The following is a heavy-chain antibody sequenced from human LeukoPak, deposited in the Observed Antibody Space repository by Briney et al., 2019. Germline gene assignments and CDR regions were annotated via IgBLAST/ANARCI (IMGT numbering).Heavy chain of an antibody. CDR2: IYTSGST. J-gene: IGHJ4*02. D-gene: IGHD2-2*01. CDR1: GDSIRNYY. V-gene: IGHV4-4*07. CDR3: AREGTNCSRTSCYDSFLDY. Sequence: PSETLSLTCTVPGDSIRNYYWSWIRQPAGKGLEWSGRIYTSGSTNYNPSLKSRVTMSVDTSKTLFSLRLSSVTAADTAVYYCAREGTNCSRTSCYDSFLDYWGQGTLVTVSS.